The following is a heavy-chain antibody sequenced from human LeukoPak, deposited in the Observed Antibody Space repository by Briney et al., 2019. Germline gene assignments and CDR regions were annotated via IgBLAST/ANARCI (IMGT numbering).Heavy chain of an antibody. CDR2: IYTSGST. Sequence: SETLSLTCTVSGGSISSYYWSWIRQPPGKGLEWIGYIYTSGSTNYNPSLKSRVTISVDTSKNQFSLKLSSVTAADTAVYYCARHGLGYSSSWYQFDPWGQGTLVTVSS. CDR3: ARHGLGYSSSWYQFDP. J-gene: IGHJ5*02. D-gene: IGHD6-13*01. CDR1: GGSISSYY. V-gene: IGHV4-4*09.